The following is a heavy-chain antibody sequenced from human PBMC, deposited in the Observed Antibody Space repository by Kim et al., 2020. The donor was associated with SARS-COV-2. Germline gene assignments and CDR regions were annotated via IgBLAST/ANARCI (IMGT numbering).Heavy chain of an antibody. CDR2: IYYSGST. CDR1: GGSISSSSYY. J-gene: IGHJ4*02. V-gene: IGHV4-39*01. Sequence: SETLSLTCTVSGGSISSSSYYWGWIRQPPGKGLEWIGSIYYSGSTYYNPSLKSRVTISVDTSKNQFSLKLSSVTAADTAVYYCARQMGITMIVVVMSTHFAYWGQGTLVTVSS. D-gene: IGHD3-22*01. CDR3: ARQMGITMIVVVMSTHFAY.